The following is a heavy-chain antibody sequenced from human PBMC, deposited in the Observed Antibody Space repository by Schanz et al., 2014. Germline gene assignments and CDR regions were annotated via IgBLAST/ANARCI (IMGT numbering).Heavy chain of an antibody. J-gene: IGHJ4*02. CDR3: VRELSGGTFDY. V-gene: IGHV1-2*02. CDR1: GYTFTVYY. Sequence: QVQLVQSGAEVKKPGASVKVSCKASGYTFTVYYMHWVRQAPGQGLEWLGWINPNSGATSSAQKCQGRVTMTRDTSSSTVYMQLSSLTSDDTAVYYCVRELSGGTFDYWGQGALVTVSS. D-gene: IGHD1-1*01. CDR2: INPNSGAT.